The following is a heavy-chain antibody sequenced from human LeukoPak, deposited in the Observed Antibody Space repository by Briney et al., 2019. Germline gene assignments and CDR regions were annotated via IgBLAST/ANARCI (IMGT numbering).Heavy chain of an antibody. V-gene: IGHV3-7*01. CDR3: VRWGLGGNFDY. D-gene: IGHD3-16*01. CDR2: IKQDGSEK. Sequence: GGSLRLSCAASGFTFSSYWMSWVRQAPGKGLEWVANIKQDGSEKYYVDSVKGRFTISRDNAKNSLYLQMNSLRAEDTAVYYCVRWGLGGNFDYWGQGTLVTVSS. J-gene: IGHJ4*02. CDR1: GFTFSSYW.